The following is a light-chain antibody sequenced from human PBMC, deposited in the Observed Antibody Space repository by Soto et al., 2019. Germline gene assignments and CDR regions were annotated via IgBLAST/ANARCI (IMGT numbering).Light chain of an antibody. CDR3: SSFAGNSNLV. CDR2: EVS. J-gene: IGLJ2*01. CDR1: SSDVGGYNY. V-gene: IGLV2-8*01. Sequence: QSAQTQPPSASGSPGQSVTISCTGTSSDVGGYNYVSWYQQHPGKAPKLMISEVSQRPSGVPDRYSGSKSGNTASQTRSGLQAEDGADFCCSSFAGNSNLVFGGGSKRTV.